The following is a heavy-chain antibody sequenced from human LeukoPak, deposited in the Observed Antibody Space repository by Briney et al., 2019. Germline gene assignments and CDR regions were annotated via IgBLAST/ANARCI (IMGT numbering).Heavy chain of an antibody. V-gene: IGHV4-38-2*02. J-gene: IGHJ3*02. D-gene: IGHD3-22*01. Sequence: SETLSLTCTVSGYSISSGYYWGWIRQPPGKGLEWIGSIYHSGSTNYNPSLKSRVTMSVDTSKNQFSLKLSSVTAADTAVYYCAREPLNYYDSSGYSAFDIWGQGTMVTVSS. CDR3: AREPLNYYDSSGYSAFDI. CDR1: GYSISSGYY. CDR2: IYHSGST.